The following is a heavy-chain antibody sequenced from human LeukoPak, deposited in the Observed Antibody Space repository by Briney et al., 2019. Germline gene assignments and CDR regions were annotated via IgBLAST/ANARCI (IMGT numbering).Heavy chain of an antibody. D-gene: IGHD3-16*01. V-gene: IGHV1-69*05. CDR3: ARGPGAYVWFDP. CDR1: GGTFSSYA. CDR2: IIPIFGTA. Sequence: SSVKVSCKASGGTFSSYAISWVRQAPGQGLEWMGGIIPIFGTANYAQKFQGRVTITTDESTSTAYMELSSLRSEDTAVYYCARGPGAYVWFDPWGQGTLVTVSS. J-gene: IGHJ5*02.